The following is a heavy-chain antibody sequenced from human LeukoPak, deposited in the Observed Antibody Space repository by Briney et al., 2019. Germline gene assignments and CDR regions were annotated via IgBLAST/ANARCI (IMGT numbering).Heavy chain of an antibody. V-gene: IGHV3-33*01. Sequence: GRSLRLSCAASGFTFSSYGMHWVRQAPGKGLEWVAVIWYDGSNKYYADSVKGRFTISRDNSKNTLYLQMNSLRAEDTAVYYCARANYGSGKGNNWFDPWGQGILVTVSS. CDR3: ARANYGSGKGNNWFDP. CDR2: IWYDGSNK. D-gene: IGHD3-10*01. CDR1: GFTFSSYG. J-gene: IGHJ5*02.